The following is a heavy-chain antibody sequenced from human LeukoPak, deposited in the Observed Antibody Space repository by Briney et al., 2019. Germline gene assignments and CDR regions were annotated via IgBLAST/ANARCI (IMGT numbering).Heavy chain of an antibody. CDR2: IYYSGST. D-gene: IGHD1-26*01. Sequence: SETLSLTCTVSGGSISSYYWSWIRQPPGKGLEWIGYIYYSGSTNYNPSLKSRVTISVDTSKNQFSLKLSSVTAADTAVYYCARSAGSYDTRVLDYWGQGALVTVSS. V-gene: IGHV4-59*01. CDR3: ARSAGSYDTRVLDY. CDR1: GGSISSYY. J-gene: IGHJ4*02.